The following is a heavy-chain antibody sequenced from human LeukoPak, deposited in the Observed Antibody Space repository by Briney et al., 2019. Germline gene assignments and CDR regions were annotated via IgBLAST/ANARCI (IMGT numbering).Heavy chain of an antibody. CDR3: ARDLNTVVNDY. D-gene: IGHD4-23*01. J-gene: IGHJ4*02. Sequence: GGSLRLSCAASGFTFSSYSMNWVRQAPGKGLEWVSSISSSSSYIYYADSVKGRFTISRDNAKNSLYLQMNSLRAEDTAVYYCARDLNTVVNDYWGQGPWSPSPQ. V-gene: IGHV3-21*01. CDR1: GFTFSSYS. CDR2: ISSSSSYI.